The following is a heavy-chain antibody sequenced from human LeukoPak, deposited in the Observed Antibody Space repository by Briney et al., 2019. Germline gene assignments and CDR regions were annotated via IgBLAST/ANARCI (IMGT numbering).Heavy chain of an antibody. D-gene: IGHD3-22*01. CDR3: AREGYDSSGYYYYFDY. CDR1: GFTFSTYW. CDR2: MKRDGSEI. Sequence: GGSLRLSCSASGFTFSTYWMSWVRQAPGKGLEWVANMKRDGSEIYYVDSVRGRFTISRDNARNSLYLQMNSLRAEDTAVYYCAREGYDSSGYYYYFDYWGQGTLVTVSS. J-gene: IGHJ4*02. V-gene: IGHV3-7*01.